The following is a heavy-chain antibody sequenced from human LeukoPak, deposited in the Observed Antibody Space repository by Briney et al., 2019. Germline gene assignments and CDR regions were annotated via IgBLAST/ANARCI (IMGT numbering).Heavy chain of an antibody. V-gene: IGHV1-18*01. D-gene: IGHD3-10*01. CDR2: ISNDNGIT. Sequence: ASVKVSCKTSGYSFPTYGISWVQQAPGQGLEWMGWISNDNGITNYAPQFQGRVNLNTETYTSTAYMELRNLRSDDTAVYYCARGGFDYYGTGRAFDVWGQGSLVTVSS. CDR3: ARGGFDYYGTGRAFDV. J-gene: IGHJ4*02. CDR1: GYSFPTYG.